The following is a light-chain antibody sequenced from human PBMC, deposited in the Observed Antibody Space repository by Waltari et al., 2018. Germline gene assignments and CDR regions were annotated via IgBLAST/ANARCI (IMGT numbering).Light chain of an antibody. CDR3: CSYAGSSTFYVV. Sequence: QSALTQPASVSGSPGQSITISCTGTSSDVGSYNLVSWYQQHPCKAPKLMLYEGSKRPSGVSNRFAGSKSGNTASLTISGLQAEDEADYYCCSYAGSSTFYVVFGGGTKLTVL. CDR1: SSDVGSYNL. CDR2: EGS. V-gene: IGLV2-23*03. J-gene: IGLJ2*01.